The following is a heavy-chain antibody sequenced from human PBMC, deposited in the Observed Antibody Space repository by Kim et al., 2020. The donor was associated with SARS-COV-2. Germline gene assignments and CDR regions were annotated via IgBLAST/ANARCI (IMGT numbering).Heavy chain of an antibody. CDR1: GGSFSGYY. J-gene: IGHJ6*02. V-gene: IGHV4-34*01. D-gene: IGHD6-13*01. CDR3: AREHSSSWYYSYYYYYGMDV. Sequence: SETLSLTCAVYGGSFSGYYWSWIRQPPGKGLEWIGEINNSGSNNYNPSPKSRVTISVDTSKNQFSLKLSSVTAADTAVYYCAREHSSSWYYSYYYYYGMDVWGQGTTVTVSS. CDR2: INNSGSN.